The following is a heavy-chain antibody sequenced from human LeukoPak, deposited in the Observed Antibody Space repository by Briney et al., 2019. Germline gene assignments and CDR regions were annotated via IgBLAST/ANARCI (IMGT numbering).Heavy chain of an antibody. J-gene: IGHJ6*02. D-gene: IGHD3-22*01. CDR2: IYHSGST. CDR3: ARSYTMIRSGRYYYYYGMDV. CDR1: GGSISSGGYS. Sequence: PSQTLSLTCAVSGGSISSGGYSWSWIRQPPGKGLEWIGYIYHSGSTYYNPSLKSRVTISVDTSKNQFSLKLSSVTAADTAVYYCARSYTMIRSGRYYYYYGMDVWGQGTTVTVSS. V-gene: IGHV4-30-2*02.